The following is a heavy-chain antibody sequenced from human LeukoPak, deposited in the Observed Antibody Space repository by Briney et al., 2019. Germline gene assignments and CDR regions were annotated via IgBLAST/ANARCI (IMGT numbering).Heavy chain of an antibody. CDR3: ARAPIAAALRFFDY. Sequence: RPSETLSLTCTVSGGSISSYYWSWIRQPPGKGLEWIGYIYYSGSTNYNPSLKSRVTISVDTSKNQFSLKLSSVTAADTAVYYCARAPIAAALRFFDYWGQGTLVTVSS. CDR1: GGSISSYY. V-gene: IGHV4-59*01. CDR2: IYYSGST. J-gene: IGHJ4*02. D-gene: IGHD6-13*01.